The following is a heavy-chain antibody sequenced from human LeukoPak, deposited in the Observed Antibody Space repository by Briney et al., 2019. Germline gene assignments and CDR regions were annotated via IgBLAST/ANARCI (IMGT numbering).Heavy chain of an antibody. CDR2: INYSWST. CDR1: GGSISSGSYY. V-gene: IGHV4-39*01. CDR3: ARAEDIYRRLDL. Sequence: KPSETLSLTCTVSGGSISSGSYYWGWIRRPPGKGLEWIGSINYSWSTYYNPSLKSRVTISVDTSKNQSSLKLSSVTAADTAVYYCARAEDIYRRLDLWGQGTMVTVSS. D-gene: IGHD3-9*01. J-gene: IGHJ3*01.